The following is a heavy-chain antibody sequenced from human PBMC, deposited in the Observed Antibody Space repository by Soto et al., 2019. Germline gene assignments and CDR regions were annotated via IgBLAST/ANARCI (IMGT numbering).Heavy chain of an antibody. J-gene: IGHJ5*02. CDR3: ARGNWNARGNWFDL. CDR2: MDPTSANT. Sequence: QVQLVQSGAEVKKPGASVKVSCKTSGNTFTSFDINWVRQATGQGLEWMGRMDPTSANTGYAQKFPGRVTMSMNTSKSTGYMELSSLRSEDTAVYYCARGNWNARGNWFDLWGQGTLVTVSS. V-gene: IGHV1-8*01. D-gene: IGHD1-20*01. CDR1: GNTFTSFD.